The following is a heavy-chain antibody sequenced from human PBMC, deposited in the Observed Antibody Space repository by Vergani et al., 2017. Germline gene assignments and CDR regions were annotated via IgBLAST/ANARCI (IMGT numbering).Heavy chain of an antibody. Sequence: QVQLVESGGGLVKPGGSLRLSCAASGFTFSDYYMSWIRQAPGKGLEWVSYISSSGSTIYYADSLKGRFTISRDNAKNSMYLQMNSLRAEDTGVYYCARGTITFGGVIVICPRFDYWGQGNLVIVSS. CDR3: ARGTITFGGVIVICPRFDY. CDR1: GFTFSDYY. J-gene: IGHJ4*02. CDR2: ISSSGSTI. D-gene: IGHD3-16*02. V-gene: IGHV3-11*04.